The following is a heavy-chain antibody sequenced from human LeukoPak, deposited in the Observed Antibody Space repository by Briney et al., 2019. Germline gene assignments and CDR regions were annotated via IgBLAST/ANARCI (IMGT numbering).Heavy chain of an antibody. CDR1: GFTFSTYA. Sequence: GGSLRLSCAVSGFTFSTYAMSWVRQAPGKGLEWVSAISGSGGSTYYADSVKGRFTISRDNFKNTLYLQMNSLRAEDTAVYYCAKERDSRGYFDYWGQGTLVTVSS. CDR2: ISGSGGST. CDR3: AKERDSRGYFDY. J-gene: IGHJ4*02. D-gene: IGHD3-22*01. V-gene: IGHV3-23*01.